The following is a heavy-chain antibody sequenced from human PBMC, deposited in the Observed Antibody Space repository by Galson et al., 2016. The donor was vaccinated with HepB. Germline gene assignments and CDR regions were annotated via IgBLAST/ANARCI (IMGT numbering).Heavy chain of an antibody. CDR3: AKPRSSSGYDFDY. CDR2: ISGSDGRT. J-gene: IGHJ4*02. D-gene: IGHD6-13*01. CDR1: GFTFSDYA. Sequence: SLRLSCAASGFTFSDYAMSWVRQAPGKGLEWVSVISGSDGRTYYAGSVKSRFTISRDNSKNTLYLQMNSLRAEDTAVYYCAKPRSSSGYDFDYWGQGTLVTVSS. V-gene: IGHV3-23*01.